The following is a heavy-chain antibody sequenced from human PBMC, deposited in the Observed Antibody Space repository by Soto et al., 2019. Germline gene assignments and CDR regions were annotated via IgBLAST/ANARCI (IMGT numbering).Heavy chain of an antibody. CDR3: ARDLGKYDRYYFDH. J-gene: IGHJ4*02. CDR2: IKSDGSRI. Sequence: EVQLVESGGGLVQPGGSLRLSCVSSGFIFSDYWMYWVRQAPGQGLVWVSRIKSDGSRITYADSVKGRFTISRDNGKNTLHLQMNGLRVEDTAVYYCARDLGKYDRYYFDHWGQGTLVTVAS. V-gene: IGHV3-74*03. CDR1: GFIFSDYW. D-gene: IGHD3-9*01.